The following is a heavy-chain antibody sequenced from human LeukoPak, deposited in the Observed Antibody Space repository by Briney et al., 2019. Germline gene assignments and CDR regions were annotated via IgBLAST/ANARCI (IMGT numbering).Heavy chain of an antibody. CDR3: ARDQSITVAGSYYYGLDV. Sequence: PGGSLRLSCATSQFNFNNFGMTWVRQAPGKGPEWVSSISGNGGSTQYADSVQGRFAISRDNSKNTLYLQMNSLRAEDTALYYCARDQSITVAGSYYYGLDVWGQGTTVTVSS. CDR2: ISGNGGST. CDR1: QFNFNNFG. V-gene: IGHV3-23*01. D-gene: IGHD6-19*01. J-gene: IGHJ6*02.